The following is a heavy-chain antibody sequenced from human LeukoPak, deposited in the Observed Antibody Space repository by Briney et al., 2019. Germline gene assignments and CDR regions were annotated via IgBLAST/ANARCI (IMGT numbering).Heavy chain of an antibody. D-gene: IGHD2-2*01. CDR2: INPNNGGT. V-gene: IGHV1-2*02. CDR3: ARGRGTTSSNFDY. J-gene: IGHJ4*02. CDR1: GYTFTGYY. Sequence: ASVKVSCKASGYTFTGYYMHWVRQAPGQGPEWLGGINPNNGGTNYAQKFQGRVTMTRDTSISTAYMELRRLTSDDTAVYYCARGRGTTSSNFDYWGQGTLVTVSS.